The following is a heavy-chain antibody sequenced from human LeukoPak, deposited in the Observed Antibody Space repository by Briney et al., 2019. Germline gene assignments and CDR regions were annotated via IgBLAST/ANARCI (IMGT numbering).Heavy chain of an antibody. CDR1: GFTFSTYA. D-gene: IGHD5-18*01. Sequence: GGSLRLSCAASGFTFSTYAMSWVRQAPGKGLEWVSGISVSGDTTHYADPVKGRFTISRDNSKTTLYLQMNSLRADDTAVYYCASGYMYGGDFWGQGTLVTVSS. V-gene: IGHV3-23*01. CDR2: ISVSGDTT. J-gene: IGHJ4*02. CDR3: ASGYMYGGDF.